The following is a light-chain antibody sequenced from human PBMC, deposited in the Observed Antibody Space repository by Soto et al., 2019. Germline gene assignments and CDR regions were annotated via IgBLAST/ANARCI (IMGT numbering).Light chain of an antibody. V-gene: IGLV1-47*01. J-gene: IGLJ2*01. CDR1: SPNVGSNY. Sequence: QSVLTQPPSASGTPGQRVTISCSGSSPNVGSNYVYWYQQLPGTAPKLLIYRNNQRPSGVPDRFSGSKSGTSASLAISGLRSEDEADYYCAGWDDSLSGPVFGGGTKVTVL. CDR3: AGWDDSLSGPV. CDR2: RNN.